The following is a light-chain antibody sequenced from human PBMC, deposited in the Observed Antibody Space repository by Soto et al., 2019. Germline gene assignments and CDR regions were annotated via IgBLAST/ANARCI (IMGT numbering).Light chain of an antibody. CDR2: DAS. CDR1: QNISVW. V-gene: IGKV1-5*01. CDR3: QQATSFPYT. J-gene: IGKJ2*01. Sequence: DIQMTQSPSTLSASVGDGVTITCRASQNISVWLAWYQQRPGKAPKFLIYDASSLETGVPSRFSGSGSGTDFTLTITSLQPEDFATYYCQQATSFPYTLGQGTKLEIK.